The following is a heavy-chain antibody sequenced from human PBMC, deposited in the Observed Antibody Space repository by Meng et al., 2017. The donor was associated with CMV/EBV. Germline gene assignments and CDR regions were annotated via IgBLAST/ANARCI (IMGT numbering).Heavy chain of an antibody. D-gene: IGHD3-3*01. CDR3: AREASPYYDFWSGSLYGWFDP. V-gene: IGHV1-69*04. CDR2: IIPILGIA. Sequence: SVKVSCKASGGTFSSYTISWVRQAPGQGLEWMGRIIPILGIANYAQKFQGRVTITADTSTGTAYMELSSLRSEDTAVYYCAREASPYYDFWSGSLYGWFDPWGQGTLVTVSS. CDR1: GGTFSSYT. J-gene: IGHJ5*02.